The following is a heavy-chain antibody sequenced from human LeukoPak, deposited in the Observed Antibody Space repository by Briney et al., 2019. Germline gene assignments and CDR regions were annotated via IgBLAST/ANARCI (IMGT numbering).Heavy chain of an antibody. V-gene: IGHV5-51*01. J-gene: IGHJ4*02. CDR3: ARAGFYYDSSGPKVFDY. D-gene: IGHD3-22*01. CDR2: IYPGDSDT. CDR1: GYSFTSYW. Sequence: GESLKISCKGSGYSFTSYWIGWVRQMPGQGLEWMGIIYPGDSDTRYSPSFQGQVTISADKSISTAYLQWSSLKASDTAMYYCARAGFYYDSSGPKVFDYWGQGTLVTVSS.